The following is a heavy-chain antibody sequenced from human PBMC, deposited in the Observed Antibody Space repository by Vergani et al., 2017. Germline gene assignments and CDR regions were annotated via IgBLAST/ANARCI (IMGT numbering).Heavy chain of an antibody. CDR2: IIPIFGTA. Sequence: QVQLVQSGAEVKKPGSSVKVSCKASGGTFSSYAISWVRQAPGQGLEWMGGIIPIFGTANHAQKFQGRVTITADESTSTAYMELSSLRSEDTAVYYCARDLRHSRTDVHDYGHNLYGDDYWGQGTLVTVSS. V-gene: IGHV1-69*01. CDR1: GGTFSSYA. D-gene: IGHD4-17*01. CDR3: ARDLRHSRTDVHDYGHNLYGDDY. J-gene: IGHJ4*02.